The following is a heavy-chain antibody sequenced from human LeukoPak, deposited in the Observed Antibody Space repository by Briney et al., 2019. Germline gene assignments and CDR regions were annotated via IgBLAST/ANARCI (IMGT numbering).Heavy chain of an antibody. CDR1: GYTFTGYY. Sequence: ASVKVSCKASGYTFTGYYMHWVRQAPGQGLEWMGWINPNSGGTNYAQKFQGRVTMTRDTSISTAYMELSRLRSDDTAVYYCARETRESYYYYYYMDVWGKGTTVTVSS. CDR3: ARETRESYYYYYYMDV. V-gene: IGHV1-2*02. CDR2: INPNSGGT. J-gene: IGHJ6*03.